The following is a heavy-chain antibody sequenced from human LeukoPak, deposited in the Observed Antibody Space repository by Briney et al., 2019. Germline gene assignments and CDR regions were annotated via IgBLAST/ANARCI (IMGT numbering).Heavy chain of an antibody. D-gene: IGHD3-22*01. J-gene: IGHJ4*02. V-gene: IGHV3-30-3*01. Sequence: PGRSLRLSCAASGFTFSSYAMHWVRQAPGKGLEWVAVISYDGSNKYYADSVKGRFTISRDNAKNSLYLQMNSLRAEDTAVYYCARWYYYDSSGYYSNFDYWGQGTLVTVSS. CDR2: ISYDGSNK. CDR3: ARWYYYDSSGYYSNFDY. CDR1: GFTFSSYA.